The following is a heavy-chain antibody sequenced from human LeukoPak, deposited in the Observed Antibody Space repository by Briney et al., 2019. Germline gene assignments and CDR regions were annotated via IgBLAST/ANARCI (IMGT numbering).Heavy chain of an antibody. J-gene: IGHJ4*02. CDR2: IYSGGST. CDR1: GFTVSSNY. CDR3: AKDGARRIAAAGNLFDY. Sequence: GGSLRLSCAASGFTVSSNYMSWVRQAPGKGLEWVSVIYSGGSTYYADSVKGRFIISRDNSKNTLYLQMNSLRAEDTAVYYCAKDGARRIAAAGNLFDYWGQGTLVTVSS. D-gene: IGHD6-13*01. V-gene: IGHV3-53*05.